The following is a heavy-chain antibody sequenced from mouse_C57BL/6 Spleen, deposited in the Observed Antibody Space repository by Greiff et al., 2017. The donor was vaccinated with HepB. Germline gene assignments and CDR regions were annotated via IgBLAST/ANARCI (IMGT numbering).Heavy chain of an antibody. CDR3: SRRGYYYGSYY. J-gene: IGHJ4*01. V-gene: IGHV1-50*01. CDR1: GYTFTSYW. D-gene: IGHD1-1*01. CDR2: IDPSDSNT. Sequence: QVQLQQPGAELVKPGASVKLSCKASGYTFTSYWMQWVKQRPGQGLEWIGEIDPSDSNTNYNQKFKGKATLTVDTSSSTAYMQLSSLTSEDSAVYYCSRRGYYYGSYYWGQGTSVTVSS.